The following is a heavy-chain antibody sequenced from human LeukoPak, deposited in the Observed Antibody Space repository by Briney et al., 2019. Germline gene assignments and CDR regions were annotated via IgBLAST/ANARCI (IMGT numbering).Heavy chain of an antibody. Sequence: GASVKVSCKVSGYTLTELSMHWVRQAPGKGLEWMGGFDPEDGETIYAQKFQGRVTMTEDTSTDTAYTELSSLRSEDTAVYYCATDRPIAAAGTGKPYMDVWGKGTTVTVSS. CDR3: ATDRPIAAAGTGKPYMDV. V-gene: IGHV1-24*01. CDR2: FDPEDGET. J-gene: IGHJ6*03. CDR1: GYTLTELS. D-gene: IGHD6-13*01.